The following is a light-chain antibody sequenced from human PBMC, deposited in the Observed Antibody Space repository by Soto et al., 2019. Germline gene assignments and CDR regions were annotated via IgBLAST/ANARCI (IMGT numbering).Light chain of an antibody. V-gene: IGKV1-5*03. CDR2: KAS. CDR1: QNINTY. Sequence: DIPMTQSPSTLSASVGDRVTFTCRASQNINTYLAWYQQRPGRAPKLLIYKASTLKSGVPSRFSGSGSGTEFTLTISSLKPEDFATYYCQQCSSYYTFGQGTKLEIK. J-gene: IGKJ2*01. CDR3: QQCSSYYT.